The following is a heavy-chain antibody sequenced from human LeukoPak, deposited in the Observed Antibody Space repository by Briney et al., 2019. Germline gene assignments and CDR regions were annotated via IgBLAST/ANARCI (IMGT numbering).Heavy chain of an antibody. D-gene: IGHD3-10*01. CDR3: ARDSGTTGEVKFDP. CDR2: LYDSGST. Sequence: SETLSLTCTVSGASISNLYLSWLRQPAGKGLEWIGRLYDSGSTNYNPSLKSRVTMSVDTSTNQFFLKMTSVTAADTGVYSCARDSGTTGEVKFDPWGRGTLVTVSS. CDR1: GASISNLY. J-gene: IGHJ5*02. V-gene: IGHV4-4*07.